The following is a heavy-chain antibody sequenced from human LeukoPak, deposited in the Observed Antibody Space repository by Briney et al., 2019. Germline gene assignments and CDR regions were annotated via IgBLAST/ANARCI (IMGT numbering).Heavy chain of an antibody. V-gene: IGHV4-59*12. J-gene: IGHJ6*02. CDR2: IYYSGST. CDR3: ARELAGRPPTYGMDV. CDR1: GGSISNYY. Sequence: PSETLSLTCTVSGGSISNYYWSWIRQPPGKGLEWIGYIYYSGSTYYNPSLKSRVTISVDTSKNQFSLKLSSVTAADTAVYYCARELAGRPPTYGMDVWGQGTTVTVSS.